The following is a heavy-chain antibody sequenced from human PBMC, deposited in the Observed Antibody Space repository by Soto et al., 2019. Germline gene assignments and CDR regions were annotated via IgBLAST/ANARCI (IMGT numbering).Heavy chain of an antibody. D-gene: IGHD2-8*01. Sequence: ASVKVSCKASGYTFTRYGISWVRQAPGQGSEWMGWISGYNGDTNYAQKFQDRVSMTIDTSTGTAYMELRSLTSDDTAIYYCAKNGQPPYYYYGLDVWG. J-gene: IGHJ6*02. CDR1: GYTFTRYG. CDR2: ISGYNGDT. CDR3: AKNGQPPYYYYGLDV. V-gene: IGHV1-18*01.